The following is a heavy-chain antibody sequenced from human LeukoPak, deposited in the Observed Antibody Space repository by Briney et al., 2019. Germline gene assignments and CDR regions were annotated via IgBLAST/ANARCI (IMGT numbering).Heavy chain of an antibody. Sequence: ASVKVSCKASGYTFTSYEINWVRQATGQGLEWMGWMNPNSGDTAFAQKSQGRITMTRSTSISTAYMELSSLTSEDTAVYYCARGLGTYDSSELTWPMISFWGQGTLVTVSS. CDR1: GYTFTSYE. CDR3: ARGLGTYDSSELTWPMISF. J-gene: IGHJ4*02. CDR2: MNPNSGDT. D-gene: IGHD3-22*01. V-gene: IGHV1-8*01.